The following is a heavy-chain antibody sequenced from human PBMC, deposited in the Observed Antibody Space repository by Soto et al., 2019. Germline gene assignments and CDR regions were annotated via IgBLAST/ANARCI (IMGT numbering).Heavy chain of an antibody. J-gene: IGHJ4*02. V-gene: IGHV2-5*01. Sequence: QITLTESGPTLVKPTQTLTLTCTVSGFSVSARGVGVGLIRQPPGKALEWLGIIYWNDDKRYSPSLKSRLTITKDTSKNQVVLTMTNMDPVDTATYYCAHSPWGAAPDYWGQGTPVTVSS. CDR2: IYWNDDK. CDR3: AHSPWGAAPDY. D-gene: IGHD3-16*01. CDR1: GFSVSARGVG.